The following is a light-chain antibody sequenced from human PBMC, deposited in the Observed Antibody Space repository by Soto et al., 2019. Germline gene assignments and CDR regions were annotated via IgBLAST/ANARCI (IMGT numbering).Light chain of an antibody. J-gene: IGKJ1*01. CDR1: QSISRW. Sequence: DIQMTQSPSTLSASVGDRVTITCRASQSISRWLAWYQQKPGKAPNFLIYDASTLETGVPQRFSGSGSGTEFTLTISSLQTDDFSTDYCQQYHSYWTFGQGTKVDIK. CDR3: QQYHSYWT. CDR2: DAS. V-gene: IGKV1-5*01.